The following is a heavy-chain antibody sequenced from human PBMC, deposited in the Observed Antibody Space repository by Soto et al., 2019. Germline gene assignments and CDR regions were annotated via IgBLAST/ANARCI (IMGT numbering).Heavy chain of an antibody. CDR2: ISTNGGST. J-gene: IGHJ4*02. CDR3: VKGEYYYDSSGYYPFDH. D-gene: IGHD3-22*01. Sequence: GGSLRLSCSASGFTFSIYAMHWVRQAPGKGLEYVSSISTNGGSTDYADSVKGRFTIPRDNSKNTVYLQMSSLRVEDTAVYYCVKGEYYYDSSGYYPFDHWGQGTLVTVSS. V-gene: IGHV3-64D*06. CDR1: GFTFSIYA.